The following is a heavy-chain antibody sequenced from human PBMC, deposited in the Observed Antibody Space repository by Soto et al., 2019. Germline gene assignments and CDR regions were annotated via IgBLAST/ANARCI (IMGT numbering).Heavy chain of an antibody. CDR3: ASDLRGGTVVTQESYWYFDL. Sequence: QVQLVQSGAEVKKPGSSVKVSCKASGGTFSSYAISWVRQAPGQGLEWMGGIIPIFGTANYAQKFQGRVTITADESTSTAYLERGSLRSEDTAVYYCASDLRGGTVVTQESYWYFDLWGRGTLVTVSS. V-gene: IGHV1-69*01. CDR1: GGTFSSYA. J-gene: IGHJ2*01. CDR2: IIPIFGTA. D-gene: IGHD2-15*01.